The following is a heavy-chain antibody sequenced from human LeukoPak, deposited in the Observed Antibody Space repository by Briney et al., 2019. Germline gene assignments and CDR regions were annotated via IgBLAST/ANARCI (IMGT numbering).Heavy chain of an antibody. Sequence: PGGSLRLFCAASGFTFSSYGMHWVRQAPGKGLEWVAVISYDGSNKYYADSVKGRFTISRDNSKNTLYLQMNSLRAEDTAVYYCAKAGFSYDSSGYADIWGQGTLVTVSS. CDR1: GFTFSSYG. J-gene: IGHJ4*02. D-gene: IGHD3-22*01. CDR2: ISYDGSNK. CDR3: AKAGFSYDSSGYADI. V-gene: IGHV3-30*18.